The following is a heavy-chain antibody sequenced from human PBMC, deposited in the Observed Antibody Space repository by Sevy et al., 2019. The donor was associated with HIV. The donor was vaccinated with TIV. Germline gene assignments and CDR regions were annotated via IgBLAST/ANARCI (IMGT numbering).Heavy chain of an antibody. CDR2: INHSGST. Sequence: SETLSLTCAVYGGSFSGYYWSWIRQPPGKGLEWIGEINHSGSTNYNPSHKSRVTISVDTSKNQFSLKLSSVTAADTAVYYCARGLRITMVRGVPYYYYYYGMDVWGQGTTVTVSS. D-gene: IGHD3-10*01. V-gene: IGHV4-34*01. J-gene: IGHJ6*02. CDR1: GGSFSGYY. CDR3: ARGLRITMVRGVPYYYYYYGMDV.